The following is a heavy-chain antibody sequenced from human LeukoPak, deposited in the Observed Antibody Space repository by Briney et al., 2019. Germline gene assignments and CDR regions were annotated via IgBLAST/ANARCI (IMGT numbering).Heavy chain of an antibody. CDR2: ISSSSSYI. J-gene: IGHJ6*02. D-gene: IGHD3-3*01. CDR1: GFTFSSYS. CDR3: ARDWGGKGYDFWSGYFSTPEVYYYGMDV. Sequence: PGGSLRLSCAASGFTFSSYSMNWVRQAPGKGLEWVSSISSSSSYIYYADSVKGRFTISRDNAKNSLYLQMNSLRAEDTAVYYCARDWGGKGYDFWSGYFSTPEVYYYGMDVWGQGTTVTVSS. V-gene: IGHV3-21*01.